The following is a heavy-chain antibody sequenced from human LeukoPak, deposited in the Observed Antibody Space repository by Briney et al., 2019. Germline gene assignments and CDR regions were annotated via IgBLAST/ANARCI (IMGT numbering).Heavy chain of an antibody. CDR3: ARDANWNYGY. CDR1: GYSIRSGYY. V-gene: IGHV4-38-2*02. Sequence: SETLSLTCTVSGYSIRSGYYWGWIRPPPGKGLEWIGTIHHSGSTFYNPSLKSRVTISVDTSKNQFSLKLSSVTAADTAVYYCARDANWNYGYWGQGTLVTVSS. J-gene: IGHJ4*02. CDR2: IHHSGST. D-gene: IGHD1-7*01.